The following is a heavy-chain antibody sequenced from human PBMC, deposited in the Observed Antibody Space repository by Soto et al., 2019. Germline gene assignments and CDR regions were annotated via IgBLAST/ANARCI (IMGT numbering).Heavy chain of an antibody. V-gene: IGHV1-46*01. CDR1: GYDFTDHY. J-gene: IGHJ4*02. Sequence: QVQLVQSGAEVKKPGASVKVSCKASGYDFTDHYIHRVRQAPGQGLEWMGIISPDGGSTRYSQQFQARITMTRDTSTSTVYMELSSLRSEDTAVYYCARAPRGGVIIVITSAQIDYWGQGTLVTVSS. D-gene: IGHD3-10*01. CDR2: ISPDGGST. CDR3: ARAPRGGVIIVITSAQIDY.